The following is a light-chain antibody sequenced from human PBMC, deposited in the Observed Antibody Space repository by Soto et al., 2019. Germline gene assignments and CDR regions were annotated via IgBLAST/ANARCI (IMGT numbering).Light chain of an antibody. J-gene: IGLJ3*02. CDR3: CSYAGSRNLV. V-gene: IGLV2-23*01. Sequence: QSALPQPASVSGSPGQSITISCTGTSGDVGSYNLVSWYQQHPGKAPKLLIYEGSERPSGVSNRFSGSKSGNTASLTISGLQAEDEADDYCCSYAGSRNLVFGGGTKVTVL. CDR1: SGDVGSYNL. CDR2: EGS.